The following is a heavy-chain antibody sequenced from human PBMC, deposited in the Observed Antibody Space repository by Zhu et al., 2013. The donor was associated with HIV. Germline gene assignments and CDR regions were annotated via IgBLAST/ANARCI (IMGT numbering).Heavy chain of an antibody. CDR1: GGSISSADYY. CDR2: IHYTGGN. Sequence: QVQLQESGPGLVQPSQTLSLTCSVSGGSISSADYYWSWIRQHPGRGLEWIGYIHYTGGNSKNPSLKSRLTISVDTSKNQFTLRLSSVTAADTAVYYCARVYCRGGSCQGGFDNWGQGTLVTVSS. V-gene: IGHV4-31*03. D-gene: IGHD2-15*01. J-gene: IGHJ4*02. CDR3: ARVYCRGGSCQGGFDN.